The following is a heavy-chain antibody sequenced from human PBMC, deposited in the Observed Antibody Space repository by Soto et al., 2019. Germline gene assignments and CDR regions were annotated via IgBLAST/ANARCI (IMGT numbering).Heavy chain of an antibody. Sequence: QGHLQQGAAGLGKPSETLSFSCLVYVQSFIGHSWAGIRRPPGKGREGMEEFNESGSTYYNPSLKSRVTISTDTSKNQFSLKLSSVSAADTAAYFCARGSGIVALPGELEDVNYDYWGQGTLVNVSS. CDR2: FNESGST. J-gene: IGHJ4*02. CDR1: VQSFIGHS. D-gene: IGHD1-1*01. V-gene: IGHV4-34*01. CDR3: ARGSGIVALPGELEDVNYDY.